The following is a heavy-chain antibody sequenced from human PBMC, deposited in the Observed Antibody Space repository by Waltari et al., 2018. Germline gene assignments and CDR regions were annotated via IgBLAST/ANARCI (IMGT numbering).Heavy chain of an antibody. Sequence: QVQLQESGPGLVKPSETLSLTCAVSGSSFSSGYYWGWIRQPPGKRLGFIGWIYHSGTTYDNPSLKSRVTILLDTSKTQFSLMLRSVTAADTAVYFCARWFHGDSPSHFDYWGQGTLVTVSS. D-gene: IGHD2-21*02. CDR3: ARWFHGDSPSHFDY. CDR2: IYHSGTT. CDR1: GSSFSSGYY. V-gene: IGHV4-38-2*01. J-gene: IGHJ4*02.